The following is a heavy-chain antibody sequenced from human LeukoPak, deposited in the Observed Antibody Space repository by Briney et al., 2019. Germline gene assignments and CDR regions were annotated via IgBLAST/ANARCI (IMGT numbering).Heavy chain of an antibody. V-gene: IGHV4-30-2*01. CDR2: IYHSGST. Sequence: SETLSLTCAVSGGSISSGGYSWGWIRQPPGEGLEWIGYIYHSGSTYYNPSLKSRVTISVDRSKNQFSLKLSSVTAADTAVYYCARGEGSYWGQGTLVTVSS. CDR1: GGSISSGGYS. J-gene: IGHJ4*02. D-gene: IGHD3-16*01. CDR3: ARGEGSY.